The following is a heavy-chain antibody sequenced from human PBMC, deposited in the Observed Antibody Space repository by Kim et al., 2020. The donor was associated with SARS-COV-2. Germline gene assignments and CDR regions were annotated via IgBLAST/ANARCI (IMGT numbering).Heavy chain of an antibody. V-gene: IGHV3-53*04. D-gene: IGHD3-22*01. CDR2: IYSGGST. CDR3: ARAQYYYDSSGPPNAFDI. Sequence: GGSLRLSCAASGFTVSSNYMSWVRQAPGKGLEWVSVIYSGGSTYYADSVKGRFTISRHNSKNTLYLQMNSLRAEDTAVYYCARAQYYYDSSGPPNAFDIWGQGTMVTVSS. CDR1: GFTVSSNY. J-gene: IGHJ3*02.